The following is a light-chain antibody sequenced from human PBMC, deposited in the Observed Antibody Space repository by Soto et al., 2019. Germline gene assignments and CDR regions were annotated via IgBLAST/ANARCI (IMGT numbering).Light chain of an antibody. J-gene: IGKJ1*01. CDR2: DAS. V-gene: IGKV3-15*01. CDR3: QHYKNWPPWT. Sequence: EIVMTQSPATLSVSPGDRATLSCRASQSVSSDLAWYQQKPGQAPRLLIYDASTRASGIPARFSGSGSGTEFTLTISSLQSEDFRVYYCQHYKNWPPWTFGQGTKVEIK. CDR1: QSVSSD.